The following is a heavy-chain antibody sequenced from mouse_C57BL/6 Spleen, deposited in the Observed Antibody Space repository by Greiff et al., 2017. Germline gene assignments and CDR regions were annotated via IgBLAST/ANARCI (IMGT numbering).Heavy chain of an antibody. D-gene: IGHD2-1*01. V-gene: IGHV5-16*01. CDR3: ARSYYGKSYYFDY. J-gene: IGHJ2*01. CDR2: INYDGSST. Sequence: EVMLVESEGGLVQPGSSMKLSCTASGFTFSDYYMAWVRQVPEKGLEWVANINYDGSSTYYLDSLKSRFIISRDNAKNILYLQMSSLKSEDTATYYCARSYYGKSYYFDYWGQGTTLTVSS. CDR1: GFTFSDYY.